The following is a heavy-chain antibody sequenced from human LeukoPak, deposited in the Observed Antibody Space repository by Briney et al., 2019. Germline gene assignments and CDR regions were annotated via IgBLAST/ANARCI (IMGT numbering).Heavy chain of an antibody. V-gene: IGHV4-30-4*08. J-gene: IGHJ5*02. Sequence: SETLSLTCTVSGVSISSGDYNWSWIRQPPGKGLEWIGYIYCSGSTYYNPSLKSRVTISVDTSKNQFSLKLSSVTAADTAVYYCARDLLYCSSASCHNNWFDAWGQGTLVTVSS. CDR3: ARDLLYCSSASCHNNWFDA. CDR1: GVSISSGDYN. D-gene: IGHD2-2*01. CDR2: IYCSGST.